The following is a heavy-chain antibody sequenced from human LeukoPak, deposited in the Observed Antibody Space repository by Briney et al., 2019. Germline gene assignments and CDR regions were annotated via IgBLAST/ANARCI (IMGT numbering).Heavy chain of an antibody. D-gene: IGHD3-22*01. Sequence: AGGSLRLSCAASGFTFSSYEMNWVRQAPGKGLEWVSYISSSGSTIYYADSVKGRFTISRDNAKNSLYLQMNSLRADDTAVYYCAKDGYYYDSSAYYVIYYFDSWGQGTLVTVSS. CDR2: ISSSGSTI. CDR1: GFTFSSYE. J-gene: IGHJ4*02. V-gene: IGHV3-48*03. CDR3: AKDGYYYDSSAYYVIYYFDS.